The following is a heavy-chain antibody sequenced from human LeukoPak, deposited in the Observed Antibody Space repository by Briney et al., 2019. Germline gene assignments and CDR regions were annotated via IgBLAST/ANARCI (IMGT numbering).Heavy chain of an antibody. CDR2: ISYDGSEK. J-gene: IGHJ4*02. V-gene: IGHV3-30*03. D-gene: IGHD3-3*01. Sequence: GGSLRLSCAASGFMFGSYGMHWVRQAPGRGLEWVAVISYDGSEKYHADSVKGRFTISRDNSKNTLFLQMNSLRAEDTAVYYCARGLPLDYDFWSGSPLGYWGQGTLVTVSS. CDR3: ARGLPLDYDFWSGSPLGY. CDR1: GFMFGSYG.